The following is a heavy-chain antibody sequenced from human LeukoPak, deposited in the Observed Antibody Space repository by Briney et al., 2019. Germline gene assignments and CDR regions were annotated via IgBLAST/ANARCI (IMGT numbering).Heavy chain of an antibody. CDR3: ARGVPRWAYFDY. J-gene: IGHJ4*02. CDR1: GGSISSYY. D-gene: IGHD2-2*01. V-gene: IGHV4-59*01. CDR2: IYYSGST. Sequence: SETLSLTCTVSGGSISSYYWSWIRQPPGKGLEWIGYIYYSGSTNYNPSLKSRVTISVDTSKNQFSLQLSSVTAADTAVYYCARGVPRWAYFDYWGQGTLVTVSS.